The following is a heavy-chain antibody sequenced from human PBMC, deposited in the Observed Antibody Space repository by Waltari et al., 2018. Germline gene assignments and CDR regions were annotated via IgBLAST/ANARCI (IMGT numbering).Heavy chain of an antibody. Sequence: QVQLVQSGAEVKKPGSSVKVPCTASGGTFNTAGINWVRQAPGQGREWMGGIISMFGEANYAHKFRGRVTITADEPTSTAYMELTSLTSEDTAVYYCARGVEYSTASWLDFWGSGTLVTVSA. V-gene: IGHV1-69*01. CDR1: GGTFNTAG. CDR3: ARGVEYSTASWLDF. D-gene: IGHD6-6*01. CDR2: IISMFGEA. J-gene: IGHJ4*01.